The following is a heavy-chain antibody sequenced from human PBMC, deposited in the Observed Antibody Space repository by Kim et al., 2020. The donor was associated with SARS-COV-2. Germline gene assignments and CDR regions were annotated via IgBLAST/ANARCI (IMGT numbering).Heavy chain of an antibody. D-gene: IGHD2-21*01. CDR3: AKDGSPVVVINYFDY. Sequence: GGSLRLSCAASGFTFSNYVMHWVRQAPGKGLEWVAVISYDESNKDYVDSVKGRFTISRDNSKNTLYLQMNSLRAEDTAVYYCAKDGSPVVVINYFDYWGQGTLVTVSS. CDR2: ISYDESNK. CDR1: GFTFSNYV. V-gene: IGHV3-30*18. J-gene: IGHJ4*02.